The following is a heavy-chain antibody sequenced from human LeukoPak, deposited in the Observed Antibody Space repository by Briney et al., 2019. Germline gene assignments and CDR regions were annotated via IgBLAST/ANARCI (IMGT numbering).Heavy chain of an antibody. D-gene: IGHD4-17*01. CDR3: ARGEAGTTTDFDY. Sequence: ASVKVSCKASGYTFTGYFMHWVRQAPGQGLEWMGWINPNSGGTNYAQKFQGRVTMTRDTSISTAYMELSRLRSDDTAVYYCARGEAGTTTDFDYWGQGTLVTVSS. V-gene: IGHV1-2*02. CDR2: INPNSGGT. J-gene: IGHJ4*02. CDR1: GYTFTGYF.